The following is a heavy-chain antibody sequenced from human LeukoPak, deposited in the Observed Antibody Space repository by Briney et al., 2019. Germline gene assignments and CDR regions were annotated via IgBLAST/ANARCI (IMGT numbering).Heavy chain of an antibody. J-gene: IGHJ4*02. D-gene: IGHD6-13*01. V-gene: IGHV3-23*01. CDR2: ISGSGGST. CDR1: GFTFSSYG. Sequence: PGGSLRLSCAASGFTFSSYGMSWVRQAPGKGLEWVSAISGSGGSTYYADSVKGRFTISRDNSKNMVYLQMDNLRAEDTALYYCAKDHVNAGRLDYWGQGTPVTVS. CDR3: AKDHVNAGRLDY.